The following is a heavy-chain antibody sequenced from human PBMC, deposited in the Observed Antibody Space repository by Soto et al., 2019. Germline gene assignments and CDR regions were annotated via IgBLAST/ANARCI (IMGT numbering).Heavy chain of an antibody. Sequence: QVQLVESGGGVVQPGRSLRLSCAASGLTFSSYGMHWGRQAPGKGLEWVAVISYDGSNKYYADSVKGRFTISRDNSKNTLYLQMNSLRAEDTAVYYCAKDLLGPGRAYGMDVWGQGTTVTVSS. CDR3: AKDLLGPGRAYGMDV. CDR1: GLTFSSYG. V-gene: IGHV3-30*18. CDR2: ISYDGSNK. J-gene: IGHJ6*02. D-gene: IGHD7-27*01.